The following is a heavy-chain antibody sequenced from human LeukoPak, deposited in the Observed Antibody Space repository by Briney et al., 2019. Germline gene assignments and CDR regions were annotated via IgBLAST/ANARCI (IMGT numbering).Heavy chain of an antibody. CDR3: ARLKMGAYFDL. D-gene: IGHD3-16*01. CDR1: DDSMSSFY. V-gene: IGHV4-59*08. Sequence: SSETLSLTCTVSDDSMSSFYWSWIRQPPGKGPEWIAYIYSTGATSYNPSLRSRVSISLDTSKSHFSLKLRSVTVADTAVYFCARLKMGAYFDLWGRGTLVTVSS. CDR2: IYSTGAT. J-gene: IGHJ2*01.